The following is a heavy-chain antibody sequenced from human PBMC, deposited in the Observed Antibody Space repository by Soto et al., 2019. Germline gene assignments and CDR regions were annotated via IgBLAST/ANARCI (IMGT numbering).Heavy chain of an antibody. D-gene: IGHD5-12*01. CDR1: GFTFSSYG. CDR2: ISYDGSNK. CDR3: AKEMAEMATITGGQVDY. V-gene: IGHV3-30*18. J-gene: IGHJ4*02. Sequence: QVQLVESGGGVVQPGRSLRLSCAASGFTFSSYGMHWVRQAPGKGLEWEAVISYDGSNKYYADSVKGRFTISRDNSKNTLYLQMNSLRAEDTAVYYCAKEMAEMATITGGQVDYWGQGTLVTVSS.